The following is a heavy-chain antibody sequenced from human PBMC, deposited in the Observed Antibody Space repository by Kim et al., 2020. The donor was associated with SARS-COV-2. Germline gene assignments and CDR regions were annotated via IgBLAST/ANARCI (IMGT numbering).Heavy chain of an antibody. Sequence: GGSLRLSCAASGFTFSSYAMSWVRQAPGKGLEWVSAISGSGGSTYYADSVKGRFTISRDNSKNTLYLQMNSLRAEDTAVYYCAKDPSLELTFGADRGYWGQGTLVTVSS. CDR1: GFTFSSYA. J-gene: IGHJ4*02. D-gene: IGHD3-16*01. V-gene: IGHV3-23*01. CDR2: ISGSGGST. CDR3: AKDPSLELTFGADRGY.